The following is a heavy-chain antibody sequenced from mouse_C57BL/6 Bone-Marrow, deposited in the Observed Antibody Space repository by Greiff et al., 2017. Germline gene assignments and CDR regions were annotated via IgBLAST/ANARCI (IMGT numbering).Heavy chain of an antibody. D-gene: IGHD1-1*01. Sequence: VQLQQPGTELVKPGASVKLSCKASGYTFTSYWMHWVKQRPGQGLEWIGNINPSNGGTNYNEKFKSKATLTVDKSSSTAYMQLSSLTSEDSAVYYCARVITTVVAGNWYIDVWGTGTTVTVSS. V-gene: IGHV1-53*01. J-gene: IGHJ1*03. CDR2: INPSNGGT. CDR1: GYTFTSYW. CDR3: ARVITTVVAGNWYIDV.